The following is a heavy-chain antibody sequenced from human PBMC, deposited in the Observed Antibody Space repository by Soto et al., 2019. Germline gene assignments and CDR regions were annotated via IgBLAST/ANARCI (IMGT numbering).Heavy chain of an antibody. D-gene: IGHD2-2*01. CDR1: GFTFDDYA. Sequence: GGSLRLSCAASGFTFDDYAMHWVRQAPGKGLEWVSGISWNSGSIGYADSVKGRFTISRDNAKNSLYLQMNSLRAEDTALYYCAKDETSTHYYMDVWGKGTTVTVSS. CDR3: AKDETSTHYYMDV. V-gene: IGHV3-9*01. CDR2: ISWNSGSI. J-gene: IGHJ6*03.